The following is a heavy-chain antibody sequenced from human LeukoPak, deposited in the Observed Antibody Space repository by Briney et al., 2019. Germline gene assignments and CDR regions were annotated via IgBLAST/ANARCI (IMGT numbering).Heavy chain of an antibody. D-gene: IGHD5-24*01. Sequence: GGSLRLSCAASGFTVSSNYMSWVRQAPGKGLEWVSVIYSGGSTYYADSVKGRFTISRDNSKNTLYLQMNSLRAEDTAVYYCARGEMVPYYFDYWGQGTLVTASS. CDR1: GFTVSSNY. J-gene: IGHJ4*02. CDR3: ARGEMVPYYFDY. V-gene: IGHV3-53*01. CDR2: IYSGGST.